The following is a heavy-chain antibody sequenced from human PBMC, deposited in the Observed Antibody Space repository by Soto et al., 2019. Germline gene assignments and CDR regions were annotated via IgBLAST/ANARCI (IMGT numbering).Heavy chain of an antibody. Sequence: SETLSLTRAVYGGSFSGYYRSLLSHPPGKGLEWIGEIYHSECPKNSPSLKSPVTISVDTSKNQFSLKLSSGTDADTAVYYCARRAGSSGWYRRNWLDPWGQATLVT. J-gene: IGHJ5*02. V-gene: IGHV4-34*01. CDR1: GGSFSGYY. D-gene: IGHD6-19*01. CDR3: ARRAGSSGWYRRNWLDP. CDR2: IYHSECP.